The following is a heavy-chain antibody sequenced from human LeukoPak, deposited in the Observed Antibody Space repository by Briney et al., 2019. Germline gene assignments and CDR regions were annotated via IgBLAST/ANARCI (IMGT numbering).Heavy chain of an antibody. J-gene: IGHJ4*02. D-gene: IGHD6-19*01. CDR1: GFTVSSNY. CDR3: ARAVLSPDSSGWGGYYFDY. Sequence: PGGSLRLSCAASGFTVSSNYMSWVRQAPGKGLEWVSVIYSGGSTYYADSVKGRFTISRDNSKNTLYLQMNSLRAEDTAAYYCARAVLSPDSSGWGGYYFDYWGQGTLVTVSS. CDR2: IYSGGST. V-gene: IGHV3-53*01.